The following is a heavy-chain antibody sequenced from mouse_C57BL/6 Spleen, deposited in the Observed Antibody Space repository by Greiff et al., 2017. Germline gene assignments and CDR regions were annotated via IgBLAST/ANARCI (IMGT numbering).Heavy chain of an antibody. CDR3: ARGTTVVAWYFDV. CDR1: GYTFTSYW. V-gene: IGHV1-64*01. Sequence: QVQLQQPGAELVKPGASVKLSCKASGYTFTSYWLHWVKQRPGQGLEWIGMIHPNSGSTNYNEKFKSKATLTVDKSSSTAYMQLSSLTSEDSAVYYWARGTTVVAWYFDVWGTGTTVTVSS. J-gene: IGHJ1*03. D-gene: IGHD1-1*01. CDR2: IHPNSGST.